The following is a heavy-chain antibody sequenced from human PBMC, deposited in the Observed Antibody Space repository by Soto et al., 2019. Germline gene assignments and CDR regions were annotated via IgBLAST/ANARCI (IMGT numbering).Heavy chain of an antibody. CDR3: ARQLHSYGHSWLGP. CDR2: IYYTGST. Sequence: QLQLQESGPGLVKPSETLSLTCTVSGGSIISSGYYWGWIRQPPGKGLEWIGSIYYTGSTFYIPSLKSRITISVYTSKNQISLKLSSVTAADTAVYYFARQLHSYGHSWLGPWGQGSLVTVSS. J-gene: IGHJ5*01. V-gene: IGHV4-39*01. CDR1: GGSIISSGYY. D-gene: IGHD5-18*01.